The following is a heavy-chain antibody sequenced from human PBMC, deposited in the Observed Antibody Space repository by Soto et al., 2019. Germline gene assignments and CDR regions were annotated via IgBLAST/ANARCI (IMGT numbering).Heavy chain of an antibody. V-gene: IGHV4-31*03. Sequence: QVQLQESGPGLVKPSQTLSLTCTVSGDSISSGGYYWSWIRQHPGKGLEWIGYIYYSGSTYYNPSLKSRVTISVDTSKNQFSLKLSSVTAADTAVYYCARARITMVPAWFDPWGQGTLVTVSS. CDR2: IYYSGST. D-gene: IGHD3-10*01. J-gene: IGHJ5*02. CDR1: GDSISSGGYY. CDR3: ARARITMVPAWFDP.